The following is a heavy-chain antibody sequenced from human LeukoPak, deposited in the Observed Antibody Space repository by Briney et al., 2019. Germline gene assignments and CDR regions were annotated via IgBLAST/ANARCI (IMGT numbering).Heavy chain of an antibody. J-gene: IGHJ3*01. CDR1: GFTFSTYY. CDR3: TRDGWEPTDAFDV. Sequence: GSLRLSCTASGFTFSTYYLHWVRQAPGKGLEWVAVISYDGSNKSYADSVKGRFTISRDNSKNTLYLQMNSLRPDDTAVFYCTRDGWEPTDAFDVWGQGTMVTVSS. V-gene: IGHV3-30-3*01. D-gene: IGHD1-26*01. CDR2: ISYDGSNK.